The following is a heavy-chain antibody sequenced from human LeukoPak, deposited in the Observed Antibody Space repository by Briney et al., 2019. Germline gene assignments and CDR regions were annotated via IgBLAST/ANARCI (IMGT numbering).Heavy chain of an antibody. CDR3: ARERPHCTNGVCYKNWFDH. D-gene: IGHD2-8*01. J-gene: IGHJ5*02. CDR2: IYTSGST. CDR1: GGSISSYY. Sequence: SETLSLTCTVSGGSISSYYWSWIRQPAGKGLEWIGRIYTSGSTNYNPSLKSRVTMSVDTSKNQFSLKLSSVTAADTAVYYCARERPHCTNGVCYKNWFDHWGQGTLVTVSS. V-gene: IGHV4-4*07.